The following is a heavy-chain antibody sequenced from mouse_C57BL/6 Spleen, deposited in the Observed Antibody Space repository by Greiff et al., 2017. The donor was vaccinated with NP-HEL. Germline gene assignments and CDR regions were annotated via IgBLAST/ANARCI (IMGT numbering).Heavy chain of an antibody. V-gene: IGHV5-6*01. J-gene: IGHJ2*01. CDR1: GFTFSSYG. CDR2: ISSGGSYT. Sequence: EVKLVESGGDLVKPGGSLKLSCAASGFTFSSYGMSWVRQTPDKRLEWVATISSGGSYTYYPDSVKGRFTISRDNAKNTLYLQMSSLKSEDTAMYYCARHEILFTTVVDYWGQGTTLTVSS. CDR3: ARHEILFTTVVDY. D-gene: IGHD1-1*01.